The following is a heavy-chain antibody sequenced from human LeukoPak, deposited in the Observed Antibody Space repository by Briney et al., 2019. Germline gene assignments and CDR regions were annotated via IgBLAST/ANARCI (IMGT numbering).Heavy chain of an antibody. CDR3: ASFASGYDDN. CDR1: GFTFSSYE. J-gene: IGHJ4*02. Sequence: PGGSLRLSCAASGFTFSSYEMNWVRQAPGKGLEWVSYISSSGSTIYYADSVKGRFTISRDNAKNSLYLQMNSLRAEDTAVYYCASFASGYDDNWGQGTLVTVSS. V-gene: IGHV3-48*03. CDR2: ISSSGSTI. D-gene: IGHD5-12*01.